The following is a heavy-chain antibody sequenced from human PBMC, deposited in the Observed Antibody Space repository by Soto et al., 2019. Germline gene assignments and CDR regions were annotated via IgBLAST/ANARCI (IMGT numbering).Heavy chain of an antibody. D-gene: IGHD6-19*01. CDR1: GFTFSSYV. CDR2: ISYDGSNK. V-gene: IGHV3-30*18. J-gene: IGHJ4*02. Sequence: PGGSLRLSCAASGFTFSSYVMEWVRQAPGKGLEWLAFISYDGSNKHYADSVKGRFTISRDNSKNTVSLEMTSLRAEDTAVYYCAKGGRQWLVTSDFNYWGQGALVTVSS. CDR3: AKGGRQWLVTSDFNY.